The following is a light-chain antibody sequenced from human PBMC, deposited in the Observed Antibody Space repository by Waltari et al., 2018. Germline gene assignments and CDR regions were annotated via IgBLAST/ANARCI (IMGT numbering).Light chain of an antibody. CDR2: DAS. CDR1: HSVKTN. CDR3: QQYNNWPTWT. V-gene: IGKV3-15*01. Sequence: EVVMTQSPATLSVSPAERATPSCRASHSVKTNLAWYQQKPRQAPRLVIFDASTRATGIPARFSGSGSGTEFTLTISSLQPEDSAVYYCQQYNNWPTWTFGQGAKVEIK. J-gene: IGKJ1*01.